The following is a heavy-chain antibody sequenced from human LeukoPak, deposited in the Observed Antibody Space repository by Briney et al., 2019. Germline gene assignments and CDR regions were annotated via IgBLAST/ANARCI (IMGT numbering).Heavy chain of an antibody. V-gene: IGHV1-2*02. CDR2: INPNSGGT. Sequence: GASVKVSCKASGYTFISYYMYWVRQAPGQGLEWMGWINPNSGGTNYAQKFQGRVTMTRDTSISTAYMELSRLRSDDTAVYYCARSGGSSGYYYWFDPWGQGTLVTVSS. J-gene: IGHJ5*02. CDR1: GYTFISYY. CDR3: ARSGGSSGYYYWFDP. D-gene: IGHD3-22*01.